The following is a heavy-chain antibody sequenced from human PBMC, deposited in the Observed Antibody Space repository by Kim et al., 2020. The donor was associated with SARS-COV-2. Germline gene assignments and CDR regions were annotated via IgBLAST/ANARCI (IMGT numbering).Heavy chain of an antibody. CDR2: IYYSGST. D-gene: IGHD3-3*01. CDR1: GGSISSYY. Sequence: SETLSLTCTVSGGSISSYYWSWIRQPPGKGLEWIGYIYYSGSTNYNPSLKSRVTISVDTSKNQFSLKLSSVTGADTAVYYCARARVGIFGVVTHFDYWGQGTLVTVSS. CDR3: ARARVGIFGVVTHFDY. J-gene: IGHJ4*02. V-gene: IGHV4-59*13.